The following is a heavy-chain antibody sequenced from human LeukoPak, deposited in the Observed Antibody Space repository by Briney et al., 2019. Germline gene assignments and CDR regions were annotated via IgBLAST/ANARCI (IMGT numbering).Heavy chain of an antibody. CDR3: ARVSTALGGYFDY. V-gene: IGHV1-2*02. D-gene: IGHD4-23*01. CDR1: GYTFTGYY. J-gene: IGHJ4*02. CDR2: INPNSGGT. Sequence: ASVKVSCKASGYTFTGYYMHWVRQAPGQGLEWMGWINPNSGGTNYAQKFQGRVTMTRDTSISAAYMELSRLRSDDTAVYYCARVSTALGGYFDYWGQGTLVTVSS.